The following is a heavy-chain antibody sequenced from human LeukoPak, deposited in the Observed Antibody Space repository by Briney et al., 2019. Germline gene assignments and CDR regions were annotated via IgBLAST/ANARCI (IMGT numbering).Heavy chain of an antibody. CDR2: IYYSGST. D-gene: IGHD2-2*01. CDR1: GGSISSYY. CDR3: ARDLACSSTSCYYFDY. V-gene: IGHV4-59*12. J-gene: IGHJ4*02. Sequence: SETLSLTCTVSGGSISSYYWSWIRQPPGKGLEWIGYIYYSGSTNYNPSPKSRVTISVDTSKNQFSLKLSSVTAADTAVYYCARDLACSSTSCYYFDYWGQGTLVTVSS.